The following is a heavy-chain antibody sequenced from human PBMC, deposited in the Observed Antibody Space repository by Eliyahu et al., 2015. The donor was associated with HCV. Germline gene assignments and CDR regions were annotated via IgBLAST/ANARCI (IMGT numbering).Heavy chain of an antibody. CDR2: IHYSGST. J-gene: IGHJ5*02. Sequence: QVKLQESGPGLVKPSETLSLTCTVSGXSITTYYWSWIRQPPGKGLEWIGYIHYSGSTNYNPSLKSRVTISVDTSKNQFSLNLTSVTAADTAMYYCASGGGGISVTGTGGWFDPWGQGTLVTVSS. V-gene: IGHV4-59*01. D-gene: IGHD6-19*01. CDR1: GXSITTYY. CDR3: ASGGGGISVTGTGGWFDP.